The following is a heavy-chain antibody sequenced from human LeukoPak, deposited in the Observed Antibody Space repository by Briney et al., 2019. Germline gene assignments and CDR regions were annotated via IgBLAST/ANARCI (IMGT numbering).Heavy chain of an antibody. CDR3: ARDLRAKRHGAFDI. J-gene: IGHJ3*02. Sequence: PSQTLSLTCTVSGGSISSGGYYWSWIRQHPGKGLEWIGYIYYSGRTYYNPSLKSRVTISVDTSKNQFSLKLSSVTAADTAVYYCARDLRAKRHGAFDIWGQGTMVTVSS. V-gene: IGHV4-31*03. CDR1: GGSISSGGYY. CDR2: IYYSGRT.